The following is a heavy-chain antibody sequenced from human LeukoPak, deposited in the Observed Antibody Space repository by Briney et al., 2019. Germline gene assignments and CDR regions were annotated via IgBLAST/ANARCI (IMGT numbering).Heavy chain of an antibody. CDR1: GGSISSSGHY. CDR2: IYHSGST. J-gene: IGHJ3*02. V-gene: IGHV4-39*07. Sequence: PSETLSLTCTVLGGSISSSGHYWGGIRQPPGKGLEWIGYIYHSGSTYYSPSLKSRVTISVDRSKNQFSLKLSSVTAADTAVYYCVSGAFDIWGQGTMVTVSS. CDR3: VSGAFDI.